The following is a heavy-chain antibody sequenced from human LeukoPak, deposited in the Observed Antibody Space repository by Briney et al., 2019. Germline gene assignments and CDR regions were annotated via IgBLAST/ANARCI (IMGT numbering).Heavy chain of an antibody. CDR2: IYTSGST. V-gene: IGHV4-4*07. Sequence: SETLSLTCTVSGGSISTYYWSWLRQPAGKELEWIGRIYTSGSTNYNPSLKSRATMSVDTSKNQFSLKLSSVTAADTAVYYCARDLGNPVDYWGQGTLVTVSS. CDR3: ARDLGNPVDY. CDR1: GGSISTYY. D-gene: IGHD3-16*01. J-gene: IGHJ4*02.